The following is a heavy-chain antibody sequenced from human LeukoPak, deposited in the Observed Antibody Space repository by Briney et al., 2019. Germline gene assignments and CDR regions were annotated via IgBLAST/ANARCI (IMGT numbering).Heavy chain of an antibody. CDR1: GFTLNINY. V-gene: IGHV3-53*01. D-gene: IGHD4-17*01. J-gene: IGHJ3*02. CDR3: ARENGDYKIGAFDI. CDR2: IYSGGST. Sequence: PGGSVRLFCAASGFTLNINYMMWVRPARGKALECVSDIYSGGSTYYAASVKGRFTISRDNSKNTLYLQMMSLRAEDTAVYYCARENGDYKIGAFDIWGQGTMVTVSS.